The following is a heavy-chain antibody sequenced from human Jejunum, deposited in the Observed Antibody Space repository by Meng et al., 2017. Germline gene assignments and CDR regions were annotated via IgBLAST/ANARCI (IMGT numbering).Heavy chain of an antibody. Sequence: GGSLRLSCAASGFTFSNYAMHWVRQTPDKGLEWVAVISYDGNSKDYAASVRGRFTISRDNSKNTLYLQMNSLRVEDAAVYYCAKARSFYASGSYYIDYWRQGTLVTVSS. J-gene: IGHJ4*02. CDR3: AKARSFYASGSYYIDY. D-gene: IGHD3-10*01. CDR1: GFTFSNYA. V-gene: IGHV3-30*04. CDR2: ISYDGNSK.